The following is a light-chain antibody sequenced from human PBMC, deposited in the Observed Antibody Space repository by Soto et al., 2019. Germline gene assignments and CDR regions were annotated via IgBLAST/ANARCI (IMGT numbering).Light chain of an antibody. Sequence: QSVLTQPPSASGSPGQSVTISCTGTSSDVGGYNYVSWYQQYPGKAPKLMIYEVSKRPSGVPDRFSGSKSGKPASLTVSGLQAEDEADYYCTSYAGSDIWVFGGGTKLTVL. CDR2: EVS. CDR3: TSYAGSDIWV. J-gene: IGLJ3*02. V-gene: IGLV2-8*01. CDR1: SSDVGGYNY.